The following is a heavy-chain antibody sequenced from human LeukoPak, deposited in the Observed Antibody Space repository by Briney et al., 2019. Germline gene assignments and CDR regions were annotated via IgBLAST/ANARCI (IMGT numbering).Heavy chain of an antibody. CDR2: INPNSGGT. J-gene: IGHJ5*02. CDR1: GYTFTDYY. Sequence: GASVKVSCKASGYTFTDYYMHWVRLAPGQGVEWRGWINPNSGGTNYAQKFQGRVTMTRDTSISTAYIALSRLTSDDTAVYYCPRAGYSYGNWFDPWGQGTLVTVSS. V-gene: IGHV1-2*02. D-gene: IGHD5-18*01. CDR3: PRAGYSYGNWFDP.